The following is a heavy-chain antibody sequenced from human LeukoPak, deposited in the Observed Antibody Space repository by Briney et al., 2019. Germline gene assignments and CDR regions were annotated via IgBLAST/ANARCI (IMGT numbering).Heavy chain of an antibody. V-gene: IGHV4-34*01. Sequence: SETLSLTCAVYGGSFSGYYWSWIRQPPGKGLEWIGEINHSGSTNYNPSLKSRVTISVDTSNNQFSLKLSSVTAADTAVYYCARGLAGRYCSGGSCYFNWFDPWGQGTLVTVSS. CDR2: INHSGST. CDR3: ARGLAGRYCSGGSCYFNWFDP. J-gene: IGHJ5*02. D-gene: IGHD2-15*01. CDR1: GGSFSGYY.